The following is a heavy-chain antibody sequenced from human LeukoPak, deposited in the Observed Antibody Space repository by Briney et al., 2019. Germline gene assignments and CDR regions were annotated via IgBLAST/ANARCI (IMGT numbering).Heavy chain of an antibody. CDR3: AKDGGFAYDILTGYYYFDY. V-gene: IGHV3-23*01. D-gene: IGHD3-9*01. J-gene: IGHJ4*02. CDR1: GFTLSSYA. CDR2: ISGSGGRT. Sequence: SGGSLRLSCAASGFTLSSYAMSWVRQAPRRGLEGVSAISGSGGRTYYADSVKGRFTISRDNSKNTLYLQMNSLRAEDTAVYYRAKDGGFAYDILTGYYYFDYWGQGTLVTVSS.